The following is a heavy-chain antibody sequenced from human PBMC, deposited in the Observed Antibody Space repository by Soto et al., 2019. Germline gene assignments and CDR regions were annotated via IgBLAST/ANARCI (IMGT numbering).Heavy chain of an antibody. Sequence: ASVKVSCKASGGTCSSYAISWVRQAPGQGLEWMGGIIPIFGTANYAQKFQGRVTITADESTSTAYMELSSLRSEDTAVYYCARDLSTIYYYYVMDVWGPGSTVTLSS. V-gene: IGHV1-69*13. J-gene: IGHJ6*02. CDR2: IIPIFGTA. CDR1: GGTCSSYA. D-gene: IGHD3-10*01. CDR3: ARDLSTIYYYYVMDV.